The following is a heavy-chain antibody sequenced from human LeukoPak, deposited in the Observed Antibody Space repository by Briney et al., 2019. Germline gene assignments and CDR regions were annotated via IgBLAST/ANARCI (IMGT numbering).Heavy chain of an antibody. J-gene: IGHJ6*03. Sequence: GGSLRLSCAASGFTLSNYAMHWVRQAPGKGLEYVSAISKNGGNTYYANSVKGRFSISRDNSKNTLYLQMGSLRTEDMAVYYCARVGEGRYYQYYYMDVWGKGTTVTVSS. CDR1: GFTLSNYA. CDR3: ARVGEGRYYQYYYMDV. V-gene: IGHV3-64*01. CDR2: ISKNGGNT. D-gene: IGHD1-26*01.